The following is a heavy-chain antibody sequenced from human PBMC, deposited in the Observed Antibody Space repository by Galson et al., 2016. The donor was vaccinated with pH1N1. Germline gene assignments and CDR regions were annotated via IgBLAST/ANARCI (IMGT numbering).Heavy chain of an antibody. CDR1: GFSVTNNY. Sequence: SLRLSCAASGFSVTNNYVAWVRQAPGKGLERVSLTYSGGTTDYAAPVKGRFTISRDSAENTLYLQMNNLRPEDTAIYYCARDKRRYFDYWGQGTLVTVSS. CDR2: TYSGGTT. J-gene: IGHJ4*02. V-gene: IGHV3-53*01. CDR3: ARDKRRYFDY.